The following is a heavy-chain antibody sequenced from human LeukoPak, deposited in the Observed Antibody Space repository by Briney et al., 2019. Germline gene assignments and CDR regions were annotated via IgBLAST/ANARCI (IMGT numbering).Heavy chain of an antibody. CDR1: GGSFSGYY. J-gene: IGHJ3*02. D-gene: IGHD4-23*01. CDR3: ATGVVTPFAFDI. V-gene: IGHV4-34*01. Sequence: PSETLSLTCAVYGGSFSGYYWSWIRQPPGKGLEWIGEINHSGSTNYNPSLKSRVTISVDTSKNQFSLKLSSVTAADTAVYYCATGVVTPFAFDIWGQGTMVTVSS. CDR2: INHSGST.